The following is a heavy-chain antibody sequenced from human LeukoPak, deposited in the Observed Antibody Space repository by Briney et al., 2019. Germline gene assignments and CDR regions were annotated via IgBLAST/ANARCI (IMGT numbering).Heavy chain of an antibody. Sequence: GGSLRLSCTASGFTFGDYGMSWVRQAPGKGLEWVGFIRSKTHGGTTEYAASVKGRFTISRDDSESIAYLQVSSLKTDDTAVYYCTRAYYYDSGTYYRDYFDYWGQGTLVTVSS. V-gene: IGHV3-49*04. CDR3: TRAYYYDSGTYYRDYFDY. CDR2: IRSKTHGGTT. J-gene: IGHJ4*02. D-gene: IGHD3-10*01. CDR1: GFTFGDYG.